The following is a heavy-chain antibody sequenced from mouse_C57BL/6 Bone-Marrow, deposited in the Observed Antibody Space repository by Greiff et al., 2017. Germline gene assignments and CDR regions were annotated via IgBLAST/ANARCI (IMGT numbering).Heavy chain of an antibody. D-gene: IGHD1-1*01. CDR2: ISDGGSYT. CDR1: GFTFSSYA. V-gene: IGHV5-4*01. Sequence: EVQRVESGGGLVKPGGSLKLSCAASGFTFSSYAMSWVRQTPEKRLEWVATISDGGSYTYYPDNVKGRFTISRDNAKNNLYLQMSHLKSGDTAMYYWAREASSSSYEGWFAYWGQGTLVTVSA. CDR3: AREASSSSYEGWFAY. J-gene: IGHJ3*01.